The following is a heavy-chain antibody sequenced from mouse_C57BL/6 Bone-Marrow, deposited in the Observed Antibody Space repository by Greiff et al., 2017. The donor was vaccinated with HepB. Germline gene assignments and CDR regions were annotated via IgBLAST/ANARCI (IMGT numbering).Heavy chain of an antibody. Sequence: VQLQQSGPELVKPGASVKIPCKASGYTFTDYNMDWVKQSHGKSLEWIGDINPNNGGTIYNQKFKGKATLTVDKSSSTAYMELHSLTSEDTAVYYGARKDYYGSILFDYWGQGTTLTVSS. CDR2: INPNNGGT. CDR1: GYTFTDYN. J-gene: IGHJ2*01. D-gene: IGHD1-1*01. V-gene: IGHV1-18*01. CDR3: ARKDYYGSILFDY.